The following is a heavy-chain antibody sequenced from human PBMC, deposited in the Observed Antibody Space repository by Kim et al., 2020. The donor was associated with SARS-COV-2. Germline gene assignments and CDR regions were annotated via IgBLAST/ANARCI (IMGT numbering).Heavy chain of an antibody. D-gene: IGHD3-10*01. V-gene: IGHV4-39*07. CDR1: GGSISSSSYY. J-gene: IGHJ2*01. Sequence: SETLSLTCTVSGGSISSSSYYWGWIRQPPGKGLEWIADICYTGSTYYNPSLKSRVIISGDTSKNQFCLKLSSVTAADTAVYYCARDRGSRDGDLIGYFDVGGRGT. CDR2: ICYTGST. CDR3: ARDRGSRDGDLIGYFDV.